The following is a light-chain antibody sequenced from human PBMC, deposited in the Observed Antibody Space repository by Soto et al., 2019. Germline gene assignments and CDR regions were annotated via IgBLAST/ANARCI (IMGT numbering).Light chain of an antibody. V-gene: IGKV3-20*01. J-gene: IGKJ2*01. CDR2: GAS. CDR1: QSVSSSY. Sequence: EIVLTQSPGTLSLSQGERATLSCRASQSVSSSYLAWYQQKPGQAPRLLIYGASSRATGIPDRFSGSGSGTDFTLTISRLEPEDFAVYFCQQYGNSPPNTFGQGTK. CDR3: QQYGNSPPNT.